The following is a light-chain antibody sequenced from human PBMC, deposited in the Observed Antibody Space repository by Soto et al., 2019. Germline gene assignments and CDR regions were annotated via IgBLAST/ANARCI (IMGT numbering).Light chain of an antibody. J-gene: IGKJ4*01. Sequence: DIQMTQSPSTLSASVGDRVTITCRASQSISSWLAWYQQKPGKAPKLLIYDASSLESGVPSRFSSSGSGTEFTLTISSLQPDDFATYYCQQYNSSTFGGGTKVEIK. CDR2: DAS. CDR3: QQYNSST. CDR1: QSISSW. V-gene: IGKV1-5*01.